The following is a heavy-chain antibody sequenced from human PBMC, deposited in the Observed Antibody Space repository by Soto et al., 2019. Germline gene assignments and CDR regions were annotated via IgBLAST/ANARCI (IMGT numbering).Heavy chain of an antibody. CDR1: GFTFSSSA. CDR3: AADLTMLRGVIPYYYYAMDV. CDR2: IVVGSGNT. J-gene: IGHJ6*02. D-gene: IGHD3-10*01. V-gene: IGHV1-58*02. Sequence: SVKVSCKASGFTFSSSAMQWVRQARGQRLEWIGWIVVGSGNTKYAQRFQERVTITRDMSTSTAYMELNSLRSEDTAVYYCAADLTMLRGVIPYYYYAMDVWGQGTTVTVSS.